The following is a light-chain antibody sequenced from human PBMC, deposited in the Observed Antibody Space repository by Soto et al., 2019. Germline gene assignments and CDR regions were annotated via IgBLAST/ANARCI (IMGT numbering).Light chain of an antibody. CDR1: QSVSSY. CDR3: QQYGSSLTWT. V-gene: IGKV3-11*01. CDR2: DAS. J-gene: IGKJ1*01. Sequence: EIVLTQSPATLSLSPGERATLSCRASQSVSSYLAWYQQKPGQAPRLLIYDASNRATGIPARFSGSGSGTDFTLTISSLEPEDFEVYYCQQYGSSLTWTFGQGTKVDIK.